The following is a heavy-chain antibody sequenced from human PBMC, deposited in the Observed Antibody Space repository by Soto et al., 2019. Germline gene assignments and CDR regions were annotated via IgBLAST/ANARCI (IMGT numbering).Heavy chain of an antibody. CDR1: GFTFSSYA. CDR3: ARDRNQWNYSNYGMDV. V-gene: IGHV3-30-3*01. Sequence: VRLSCAASGFTFSSYAMHWVRQAPGKGLEWVAVISYDGSNKYYADSVKGRFTISRDNSKNTLYLQMNSLRAEDTAVYYCARDRNQWNYSNYGMDVWGQGNTVTVSS. CDR2: ISYDGSNK. D-gene: IGHD1-7*01. J-gene: IGHJ6*02.